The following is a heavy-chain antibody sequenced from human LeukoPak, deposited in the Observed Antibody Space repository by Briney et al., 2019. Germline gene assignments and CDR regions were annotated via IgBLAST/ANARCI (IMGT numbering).Heavy chain of an antibody. CDR2: VNPAGISK. Sequence: GGSLRLSCAASGFTFSNYAMTWVRQAPGKGLEWVANVNPAGISKYYVDSVKGRFTISRDNVKSSLYLEMNSLRVEDTAVYYCTRERWLQPDYWGQGTLVAVSS. D-gene: IGHD5-24*01. CDR3: TRERWLQPDY. J-gene: IGHJ4*02. CDR1: GFTFSNYA. V-gene: IGHV3-7*01.